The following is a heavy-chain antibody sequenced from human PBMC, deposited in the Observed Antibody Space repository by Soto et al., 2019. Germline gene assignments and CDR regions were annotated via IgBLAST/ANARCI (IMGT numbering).Heavy chain of an antibody. CDR3: ARRRNPGIAAAGDAFAI. J-gene: IGHJ3*02. V-gene: IGHV5-51*01. CDR2: IYPGDSDT. Sequence: PGESLKISCKGSGYSFTSYWIGWVRQMPGKGLEWMGIIYPGDSDTRYSPSFQGQVTISADKSISTAYLQWSSLKASDTAMYYCARRRNPGIAAAGDAFAIWGQGTMVSVSS. D-gene: IGHD6-13*01. CDR1: GYSFTSYW.